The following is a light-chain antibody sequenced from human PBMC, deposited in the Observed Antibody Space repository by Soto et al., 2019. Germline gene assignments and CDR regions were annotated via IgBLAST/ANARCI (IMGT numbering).Light chain of an antibody. J-gene: IGKJ4*01. V-gene: IGKV1-12*01. CDR3: KQSKTFPLT. Sequence: DIQMTQSPSSLSASVGDRVTITCRASQAIDRWLAWYQQKPGKATKVLIYAASNLRSGVPSRFSGSGSGIDFSLIISSQQPEDLATYYCKQSKTFPLTFAGGTKVDIK. CDR1: QAIDRW. CDR2: AAS.